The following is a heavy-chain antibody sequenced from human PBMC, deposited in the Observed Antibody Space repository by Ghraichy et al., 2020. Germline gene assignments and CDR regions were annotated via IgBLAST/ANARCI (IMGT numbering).Heavy chain of an antibody. CDR3: ARVGITIFGVVIIQGGDYFDY. D-gene: IGHD3-3*01. Sequence: SETLSLTCAVYGGSFSGYYWSWIRQPPGKGLEWIGEINHSGSTNYNPSLKSRVIISVDTSKNQFSLKLSSVTAADTAVYYCARVGITIFGVVIIQGGDYFDYWGQGTLVTVSS. V-gene: IGHV4-34*01. J-gene: IGHJ4*02. CDR2: INHSGST. CDR1: GGSFSGYY.